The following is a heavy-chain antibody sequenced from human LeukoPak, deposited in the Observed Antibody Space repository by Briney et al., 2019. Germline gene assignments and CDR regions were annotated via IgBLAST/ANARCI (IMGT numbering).Heavy chain of an antibody. CDR1: GGSFSGYY. J-gene: IGHJ5*01. D-gene: IGHD3-22*01. CDR3: ARLSGYYYDLPGWFDS. CDR2: INHSGST. V-gene: IGHV4-34*01. Sequence: PSETLSLTCAVYGGSFSGYYWSWIRQPPGKGLEWIGEINHSGSTNYNPPLKSRVTISVDTSKNQFSLKLASVTAADTAVYYCARLSGYYYDLPGWFDSWGQGTLVTVSS.